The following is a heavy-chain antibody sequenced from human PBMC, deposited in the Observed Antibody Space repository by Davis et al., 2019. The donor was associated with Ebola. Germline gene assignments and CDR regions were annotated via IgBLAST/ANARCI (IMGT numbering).Heavy chain of an antibody. CDR2: ISAYTGDT. D-gene: IGHD2-15*01. V-gene: IGHV1-18*01. CDR3: ARDVVVVAATDWFDP. CDR1: GYTFTSCG. J-gene: IGHJ5*02. Sequence: ASVKVSCKASGYTFTSCGISWVRQAPGQGLEWMGWISAYTGDTNYAQKFQGRVTMTTDTSTRTAYMELRSLRSDDTAVYYCARDVVVVAATDWFDPSGQGTLVTVSS.